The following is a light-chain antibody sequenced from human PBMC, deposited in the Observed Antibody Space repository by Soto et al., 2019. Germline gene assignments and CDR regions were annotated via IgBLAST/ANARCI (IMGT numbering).Light chain of an antibody. J-gene: IGKJ1*01. V-gene: IGKV1-27*01. CDR1: QGISNY. CDR2: AAS. CDR3: QKYDSAPWT. Sequence: DIQMTQSPSSLSASVRDRVTITCRASQGISNYLAWYQQKPGKVPKLLIYAASTLQSGVPSRFSGSGSGTEFTLNISSLPPEDVATYYCQKYDSAPWTFGQGTKVEIK.